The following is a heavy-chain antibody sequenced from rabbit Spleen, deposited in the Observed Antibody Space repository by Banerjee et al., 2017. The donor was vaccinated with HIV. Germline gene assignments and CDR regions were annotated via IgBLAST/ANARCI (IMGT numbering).Heavy chain of an antibody. V-gene: IGHV1S45*01. CDR2: IYTGDGST. CDR3: ARDAAGREDFNL. Sequence: QEQLVEYGGDLVQPEGSLTLTCKASGLDFSSSYWICWVRQAPGKGLEWIACIYTGDGSTYYASWVNGRFTISKTSSTTVTLQMTSLTAADTATYFCARDAAGREDFNLWGPGTLVTVS. CDR1: GLDFSSSYW. D-gene: IGHD4-2*01. J-gene: IGHJ4*01.